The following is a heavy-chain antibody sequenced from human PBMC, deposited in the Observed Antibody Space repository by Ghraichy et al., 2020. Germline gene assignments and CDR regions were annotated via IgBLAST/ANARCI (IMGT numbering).Heavy chain of an antibody. CDR3: ARERRRSAFDI. CDR2: INHSGST. V-gene: IGHV4-34*01. CDR1: GGSFSGYY. J-gene: IGHJ3*02. Sequence: SETLSLTCAVYGGSFSGYYWNWIRQPPGKGLEWIGEINHSGSTNYIPSLKSRVTISLDTSKNQFSLKLNSVTAADTAVYYCARERRRSAFDIWGQGTKVTVSS.